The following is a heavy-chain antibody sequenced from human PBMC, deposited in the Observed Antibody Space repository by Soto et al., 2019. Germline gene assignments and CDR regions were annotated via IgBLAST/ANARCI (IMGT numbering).Heavy chain of an antibody. J-gene: IGHJ4*02. D-gene: IGHD1-1*01. CDR1: GFTFSSYG. CDR2: ISYDGSNK. V-gene: IGHV3-30*18. Sequence: QVQLVESGGGVVQPGRSLRLSCEASGFTFSSYGMHWVRQAPGKGLEWVAVISYDGSNKYYADSVKGRFTISRDNSKNTLYLQMNSLRAEDTAVYYCAKDRQPDWGQGTLVTVSS. CDR3: AKDRQPD.